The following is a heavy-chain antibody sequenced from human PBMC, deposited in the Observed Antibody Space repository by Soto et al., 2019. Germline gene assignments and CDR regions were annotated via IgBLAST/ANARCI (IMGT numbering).Heavy chain of an antibody. CDR3: AKNGPWECLRFFGPFDS. V-gene: IGHV3-23*01. J-gene: IGHJ4*02. CDR1: GFTFSSYA. Sequence: GGSLRLSCAASGFTFSSYAMSWVRQAPGKGLEWVSAISGSGGSTYYADSVKGRFTISRDNSKNTLYLQMNSLRAEDTAVYYCAKNGPWECLRFFGPFDSWGQGGLVTVSS. D-gene: IGHD5-12*01. CDR2: ISGSGGST.